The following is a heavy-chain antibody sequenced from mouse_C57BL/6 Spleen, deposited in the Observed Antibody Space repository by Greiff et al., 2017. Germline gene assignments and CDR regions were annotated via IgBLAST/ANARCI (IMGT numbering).Heavy chain of an antibody. CDR3: ARSPSITTVVDWYFDV. D-gene: IGHD1-1*01. V-gene: IGHV7-3*01. Sequence: EVQVVESGGGLVQPGGSLSLSCAASGFTFTDYYMSWVRQPPGKALEWLGFIRNKANGYTTEYNASVKGRFTNSRDNSQSILYLQMNTLRAEDSATYYCARSPSITTVVDWYFDVWGTGTTVTVSS. CDR1: GFTFTDYY. CDR2: IRNKANGYTT. J-gene: IGHJ1*03.